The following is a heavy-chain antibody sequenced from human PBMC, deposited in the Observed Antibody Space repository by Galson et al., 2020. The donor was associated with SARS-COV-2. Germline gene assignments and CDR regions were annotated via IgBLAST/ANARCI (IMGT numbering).Heavy chain of an antibody. J-gene: IGHJ6*02. CDR1: GYSFNSYW. V-gene: IGHV5-51*01. CDR2: IYPGDSET. CDR3: ARQGPTGYYYYGMDV. Sequence: KVSCKGSGYSFNSYWIAWVRQMPGKGLEWMGGIYPGDSETRYSPSFQGQVTISADKSITTAYLQWSSLKASDTAMYYCARQGPTGYYYYGMDVWGQGTTVTVSS.